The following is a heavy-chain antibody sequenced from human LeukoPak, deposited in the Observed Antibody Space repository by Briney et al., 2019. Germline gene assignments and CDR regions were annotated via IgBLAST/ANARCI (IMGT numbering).Heavy chain of an antibody. CDR3: AKDSPTIFGVVTLRQAFDI. V-gene: IGHV3-30*18. J-gene: IGHJ3*02. Sequence: PGRSLRLSCAASGFTFSSYGMHWVRQAPGKGLEWVAVISYDGSNKYYADSVKGRFTISRDNSKNTLYLQMNSLRAEDTAVYYCAKDSPTIFGVVTLRQAFDIWGQGTMVTVSS. CDR1: GFTFSSYG. D-gene: IGHD3-3*01. CDR2: ISYDGSNK.